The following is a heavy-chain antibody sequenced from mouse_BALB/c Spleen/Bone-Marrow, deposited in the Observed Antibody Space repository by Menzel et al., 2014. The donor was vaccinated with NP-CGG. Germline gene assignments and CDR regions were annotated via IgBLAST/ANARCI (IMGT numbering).Heavy chain of an antibody. CDR2: IRLKSNNYAT. V-gene: IGHV6-6*02. CDR1: GFTFSNYW. Sequence: EVHLVESGGGLVQPGGSMKLSCVASGFTFSNYWMNWVRQSPEKGLEWVAEIRLKSNNYATHYAESVKGRFTISRDDSKSSVYLQMNNLRAEDTGIYYCTRGIYYGNFYAMDYWGQGTSVTASS. J-gene: IGHJ4*01. CDR3: TRGIYYGNFYAMDY. D-gene: IGHD2-1*01.